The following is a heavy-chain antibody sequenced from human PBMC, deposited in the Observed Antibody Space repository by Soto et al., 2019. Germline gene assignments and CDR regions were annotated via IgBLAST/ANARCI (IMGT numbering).Heavy chain of an antibody. CDR1: GGSISSYY. J-gene: IGHJ4*02. D-gene: IGHD2-2*01. CDR3: ARSAVPALFDY. V-gene: IGHV4-59*01. CDR2: IYYSGST. Sequence: QVQLQESGPGLVKPSETLSLTCTVSGGSISSYYWSWIRQPPGKGLEWIGYIYYSGSTNYNPSLKSRVTISVDTSKNQFSLKLSSVTAADTAVYYCARSAVPALFDYWGLGTLVTVSS.